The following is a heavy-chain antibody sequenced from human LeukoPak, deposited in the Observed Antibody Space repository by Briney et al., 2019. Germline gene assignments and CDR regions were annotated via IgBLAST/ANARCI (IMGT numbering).Heavy chain of an antibody. J-gene: IGHJ6*03. V-gene: IGHV3-30*03. CDR2: ISYDGSNK. CDR3: AGGGVTVNSSGWYLCYYYYMDV. D-gene: IGHD6-19*01. Sequence: PGGSLRLSCAASGFTFSSYGMHWVRQAPGKGLEWVAVISYDGSNKYYADSVKGRFTISRDNSKNTLYLQMNSLRAEDTAVYYCAGGGVTVNSSGWYLCYYYYMDVWGKGTTVTVSS. CDR1: GFTFSSYG.